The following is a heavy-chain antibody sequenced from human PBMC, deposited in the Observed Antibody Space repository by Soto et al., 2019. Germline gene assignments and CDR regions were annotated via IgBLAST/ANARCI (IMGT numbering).Heavy chain of an antibody. CDR3: ARSARSSYCSGGSCYSEYYYYMDV. D-gene: IGHD2-15*01. CDR2: IIPILGIA. V-gene: IGHV1-69*02. J-gene: IGHJ6*03. CDR1: GGTFSSYT. Sequence: QVQLVQSGAEVKKPGFSVKVSCKASGGTFSSYTISWVRQAPGQGLEWMGRIIPILGIANYAQKFQGRVTITADKSTSTAYMELSSLRSEDTAVYYCARSARSSYCSGGSCYSEYYYYMDVWGKGTTVTVSS.